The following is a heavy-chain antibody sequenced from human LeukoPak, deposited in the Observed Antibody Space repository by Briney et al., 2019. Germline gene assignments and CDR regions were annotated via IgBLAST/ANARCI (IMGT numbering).Heavy chain of an antibody. CDR3: AKTTTGYSSGRFPGWPVDY. D-gene: IGHD6-19*01. Sequence: GVSLRLSCAASGFTFSSYAMYWVRQAPGKGLEWVSGIFGSGGSTHYADSVKGRFTISRDNSKNTVYLQMNSLRAEDTAVYYCAKTTTGYSSGRFPGWPVDYWGQGTLVTVSS. CDR2: IFGSGGST. J-gene: IGHJ4*02. CDR1: GFTFSSYA. V-gene: IGHV3-23*01.